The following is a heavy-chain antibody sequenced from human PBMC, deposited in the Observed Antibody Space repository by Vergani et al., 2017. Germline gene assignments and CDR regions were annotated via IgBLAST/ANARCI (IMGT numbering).Heavy chain of an antibody. D-gene: IGHD2-2*02. CDR1: GAPISYWC. J-gene: IGHJ4*02. V-gene: IGHV4-4*02. Sequence: QVQMQESGPGLVKTSETLSLTCSASGAPISYWCWTWVRQPPGKGLEWIGEICHTEDTKYSTSLKSRVTVSVDESRNLFSLRLNSVTAADTAVYYCATIGYRRWGYYFDYWGQGILVTVSS. CDR3: ATIGYRRWGYYFDY. CDR2: ICHTEDT.